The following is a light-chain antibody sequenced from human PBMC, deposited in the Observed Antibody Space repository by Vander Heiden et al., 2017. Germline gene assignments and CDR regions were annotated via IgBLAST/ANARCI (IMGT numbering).Light chain of an antibody. V-gene: IGLV1-44*01. J-gene: IGLJ2*01. CDR1: FSNIESNA. Sequence: QSVLTQPPSASGTPGQRVTISCSGSFSNIESNAVNWYQQFPGTAPKLLNYSNNERPSGVPNRFSGSKSGTSASLAISGLQSDDEADYYCASWDDSLEGVIFGGGTRLTVL. CDR2: SNN. CDR3: ASWDDSLEGVI.